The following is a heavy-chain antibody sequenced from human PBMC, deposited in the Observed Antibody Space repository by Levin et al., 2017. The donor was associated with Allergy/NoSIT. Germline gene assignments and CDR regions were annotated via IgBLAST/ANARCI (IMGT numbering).Heavy chain of an antibody. CDR2: IYYSGST. CDR1: GGSISSSSYY. Sequence: LSQTLSLTCTVSGGSISSSSYYWGWIRQPPGKGLEWIGSIYYSGSTYYNPSLKSRVTISVDTSKNQFSLKLSSVTAADTAVYYCARQAGGDPSPTPWYFDLWGRGTLVTVSS. J-gene: IGHJ2*01. CDR3: ARQAGGDPSPTPWYFDL. D-gene: IGHD2-15*01. V-gene: IGHV4-39*01.